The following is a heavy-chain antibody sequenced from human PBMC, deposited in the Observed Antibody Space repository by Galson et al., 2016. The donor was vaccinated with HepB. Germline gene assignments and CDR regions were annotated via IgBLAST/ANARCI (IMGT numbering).Heavy chain of an antibody. CDR1: GFTFSHRG. D-gene: IGHD2/OR15-2a*01. J-gene: IGHJ4*02. CDR3: ARRHEYCPPVGCSVDY. V-gene: IGHV3-30*03. CDR2: DSMDGRRK. Sequence: SLRLSCAASGFTFSHRGMHWVRQAPGKGLGWVAADSMDGRRKFYADSVKGRFTISRDNSNSMLFLQMSSLRADDTAVYYCARRHEYCPPVGCSVDYWGQGTLVSVSS.